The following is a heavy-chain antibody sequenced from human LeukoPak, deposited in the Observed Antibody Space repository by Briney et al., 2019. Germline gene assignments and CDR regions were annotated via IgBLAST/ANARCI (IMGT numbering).Heavy chain of an antibody. V-gene: IGHV1-8*02. Sequence: ASVKVSSKASGGTSRSYAINWVRQATGQGVEWMGWMNPNSGNTGYAQKFQGRVTMTRNTSISTAYMELSSLRSEDTAVYYCARGLYESSHYYYYGMDVWGQGTTVTVSS. CDR1: GGTSRSYA. CDR2: MNPNSGNT. CDR3: ARGLYESSHYYYYGMDV. D-gene: IGHD3-22*01. J-gene: IGHJ6*02.